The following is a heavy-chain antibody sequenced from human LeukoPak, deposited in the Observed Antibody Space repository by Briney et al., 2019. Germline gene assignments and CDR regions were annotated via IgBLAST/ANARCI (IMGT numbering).Heavy chain of an antibody. J-gene: IGHJ6*03. Sequence: GGSLRLSCAASGLTFDDHAMNWVRQAPGKGLEWVSSITWNSGNIGYADSVKGRFTISRDNAKNSLYLQMSSLRPEDTALYYCVKGVGLQTDYYYYMDVWGKGTTVTVPS. CDR3: VKGVGLQTDYYYYMDV. D-gene: IGHD5-18*01. V-gene: IGHV3-9*01. CDR2: ITWNSGNI. CDR1: GLTFDDHA.